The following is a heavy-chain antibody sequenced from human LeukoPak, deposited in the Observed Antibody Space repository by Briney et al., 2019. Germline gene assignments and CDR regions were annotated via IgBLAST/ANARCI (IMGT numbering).Heavy chain of an antibody. CDR3: AKHPGAHYYGSGSYRRGSYFDN. CDR2: INSGRIYI. Sequence: GGSLRLSCAASGFTFSTYSMTWVRQAPGKGLEWVSSINSGRIYIYYADSVKGRFTISRDNSKNTLYLQMDSLRAEDTAVYHCAKHPGAHYYGSGSYRRGSYFDNWGQGILVTVSS. CDR1: GFTFSTYS. D-gene: IGHD3-10*01. V-gene: IGHV3-21*01. J-gene: IGHJ4*02.